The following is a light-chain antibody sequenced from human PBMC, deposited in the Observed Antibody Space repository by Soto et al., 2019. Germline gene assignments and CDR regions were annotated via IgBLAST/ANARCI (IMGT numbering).Light chain of an antibody. CDR3: SSFTSSTSYV. V-gene: IGLV2-14*03. Sequence: QPALGSGCRGRSLPYPYNETSSDVGSYNSVSWYQQYPGKAPKLMIHDVNNRPSGISDRFSGSKSGNTASLTISGLQAEDEADYYCSSFTSSTSYVFGTGTKVTVL. CDR1: SSDVGSYNS. CDR2: DVN. J-gene: IGLJ1*01.